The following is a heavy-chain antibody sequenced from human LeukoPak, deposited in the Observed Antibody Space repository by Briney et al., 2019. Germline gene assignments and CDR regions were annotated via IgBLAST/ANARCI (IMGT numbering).Heavy chain of an antibody. CDR2: TTNTPNAYTT. CDR1: GFTFTTHY. V-gene: IGHV3-72*01. J-gene: IGHJ4*02. Sequence: GGSLTLSCAASGFTFTTHYMDWVRQAPGMGLEWIARTTNTPNAYTTAYAASVRGRFTVSRDDSKSLLHLQMSILKTDDTAVYYCGRDTATAIDYWGRGTLVTVSS. CDR3: GRDTATAIDY. D-gene: IGHD5-18*01.